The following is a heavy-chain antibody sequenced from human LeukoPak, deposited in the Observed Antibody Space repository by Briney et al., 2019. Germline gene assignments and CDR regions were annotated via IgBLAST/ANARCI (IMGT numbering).Heavy chain of an antibody. CDR2: IYYSGST. Sequence: PETPSLTCTVSGYAISSGYYWGWFRQPPGKGLEWIGYIYYSGSTNYNPSLKSRVTISVDTSKNKFSLKLSSVTAADTAVYYCATGLRYFDYDAVDIWGQGTMVTVSS. D-gene: IGHD3-9*01. CDR3: ATGLRYFDYDAVDI. V-gene: IGHV4-61*01. CDR1: GYAISSGYY. J-gene: IGHJ3*02.